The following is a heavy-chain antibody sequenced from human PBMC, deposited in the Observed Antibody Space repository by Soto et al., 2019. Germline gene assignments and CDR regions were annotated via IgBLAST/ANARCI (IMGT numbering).Heavy chain of an antibody. J-gene: IGHJ4*02. V-gene: IGHV4-34*01. Sequence: SETLSLTCAVYGGSFSGYYWSWIRQPPGKGLEWIGEINHSGSTNYNPSLKSRVTISVDTSKNQFSLKLSSVTAADMAVYYCARGDMNSGYDFSFDYWGQGTLVTVSS. CDR1: GGSFSGYY. D-gene: IGHD5-12*01. CDR3: ARGDMNSGYDFSFDY. CDR2: INHSGST.